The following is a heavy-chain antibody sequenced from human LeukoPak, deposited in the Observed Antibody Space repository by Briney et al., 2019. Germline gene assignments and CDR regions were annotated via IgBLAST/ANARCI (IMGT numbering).Heavy chain of an antibody. V-gene: IGHV1-69*13. Sequence: SVKVSCKASGGTFSSYAISWVRQAPGQGLEWMGGIIPIFGTANYAQKFQGRVTITADESTSTAYMELSSLRSEDTAVYYCARDRDSSSWETDAFDIWGQGTMVTVSS. CDR1: GGTFSSYA. CDR2: IIPIFGTA. D-gene: IGHD6-13*01. J-gene: IGHJ3*02. CDR3: ARDRDSSSWETDAFDI.